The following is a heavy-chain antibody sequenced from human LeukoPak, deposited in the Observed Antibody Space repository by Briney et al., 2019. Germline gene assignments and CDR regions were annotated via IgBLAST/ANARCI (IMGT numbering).Heavy chain of an antibody. CDR2: IEQDGSEK. CDR1: GFTFSRYW. Sequence: GGSLRLSCAASGFTFSRYWMSWVRQAPGKGLEWVATIEQDGSEKYYVDSMKGRFTISRDNAKNSLYLQMNSLRAEDAAVYYCARDGRYCSGGSCYSVNFDYWGQGTLVTVSS. J-gene: IGHJ4*02. V-gene: IGHV3-7*03. CDR3: ARDGRYCSGGSCYSVNFDY. D-gene: IGHD2-15*01.